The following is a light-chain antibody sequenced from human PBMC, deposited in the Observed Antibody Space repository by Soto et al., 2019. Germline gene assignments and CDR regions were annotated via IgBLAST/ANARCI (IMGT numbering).Light chain of an antibody. J-gene: IGKJ2*01. V-gene: IGKV2-28*01. CDR3: MQALQTPYT. Sequence: EIVMTQSPPSLTVTPGEPASISCRSSQRLLHSNGNNFLDWYLQKPGQSPQLLIYLGSNRASGVPDRVSGSAAGTDFTLKISRVEAEDVGVYYCMQALQTPYTFGQETKLEIK. CDR2: LGS. CDR1: QRLLHSNGNNF.